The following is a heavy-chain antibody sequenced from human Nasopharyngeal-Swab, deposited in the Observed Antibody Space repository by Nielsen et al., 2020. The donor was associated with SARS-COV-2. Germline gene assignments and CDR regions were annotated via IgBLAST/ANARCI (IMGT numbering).Heavy chain of an antibody. J-gene: IGHJ5*02. D-gene: IGHD3-10*01. Sequence: GESLKISCKGSGYSFTSYWISWVRQMPGKGLEWMGRIDPSDSYTNYSPSFQGHVTIPADKSISTAYLQWSSLKASDTAMYYCARAYYYGSGSYYTQGGDWFDPWGQGTLVTVSS. CDR3: ARAYYYGSGSYYTQGGDWFDP. V-gene: IGHV5-10-1*01. CDR2: IDPSDSYT. CDR1: GYSFTSYW.